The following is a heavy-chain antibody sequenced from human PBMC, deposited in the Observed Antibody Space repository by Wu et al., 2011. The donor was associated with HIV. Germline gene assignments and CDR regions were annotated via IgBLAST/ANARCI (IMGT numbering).Heavy chain of an antibody. CDR1: LHFTRHG. D-gene: IGHD2-15*01. J-gene: IGHJ6*02. CDR3: ARNIVMVVASNLNAGRDNYAMDV. Sequence: QVQLCSLELSEEAWGLSEGLLQGFWLHFTRHGLSWVRQVPGQGLEWMGWISPYNGNTNYAQKFQDRVAMTTDTSTSTAYMELRSLTSDDTAMYYCARNIVMVVASNLNAGRDNYAMDVWGQGTTVTVSS. V-gene: IGHV1-18*01. CDR2: ISPYNGNT.